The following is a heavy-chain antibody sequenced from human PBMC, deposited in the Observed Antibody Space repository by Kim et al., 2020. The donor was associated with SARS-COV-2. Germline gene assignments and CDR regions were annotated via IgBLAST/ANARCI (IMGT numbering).Heavy chain of an antibody. J-gene: IGHJ4*02. CDR2: RT. Sequence: RTHNNPTLKSRVTSSVDTTKNLFSQKLGSVTAAETAVYYCARDRSGSFDYWGQGTLVTVSS. D-gene: IGHD3-10*01. CDR3: ARDRSGSFDY. V-gene: IGHV4-31*02.